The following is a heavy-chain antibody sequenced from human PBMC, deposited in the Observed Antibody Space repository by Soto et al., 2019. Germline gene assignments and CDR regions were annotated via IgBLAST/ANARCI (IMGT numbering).Heavy chain of an antibody. CDR1: GGSISSSNW. CDR3: ARADNYYYYGMDF. CDR2: IYHSGST. Sequence: SETLSLTCAVSGGSISSSNWWSFVRQPPGKGLEWIGEIYHSGSTNYNPPLKSRVTISVHKSKNQFSLKLSSVTAEDTAVYYCARADNYYYYGMDFWGQGTTVTVS. V-gene: IGHV4-4*02. J-gene: IGHJ6*02.